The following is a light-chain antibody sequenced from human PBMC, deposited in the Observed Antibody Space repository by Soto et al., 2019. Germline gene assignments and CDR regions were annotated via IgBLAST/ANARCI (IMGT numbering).Light chain of an antibody. J-gene: IGLJ2*01. CDR1: SSDIGSYNF. V-gene: IGLV2-8*01. Sequence: QSALTQPPSPSGSPGQSVTISCTGTSSDIGSYNFVSWYQQHPGKAPKVMLYEVRKRPSGVPDRFSGSKSGNPASLTVSGLQADDEADYYCTSYAGGNILVFGGGTKLTVL. CDR2: EVR. CDR3: TSYAGGNILV.